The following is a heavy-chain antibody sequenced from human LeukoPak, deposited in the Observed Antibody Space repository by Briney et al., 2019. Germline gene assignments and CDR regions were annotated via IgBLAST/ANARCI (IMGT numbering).Heavy chain of an antibody. CDR3: AKGGRATIFGVVIY. Sequence: GGSLRLSCAASGFTFSSYAMSWVRQAPEKGLEWASAISGSGGSTYYADSVKGRFTISRDNSKNTLYLQMNSLRAEDTAVYYCAKGGRATIFGVVIYWGQGTLVTVSS. D-gene: IGHD3-3*01. J-gene: IGHJ4*02. V-gene: IGHV3-23*01. CDR1: GFTFSSYA. CDR2: ISGSGGST.